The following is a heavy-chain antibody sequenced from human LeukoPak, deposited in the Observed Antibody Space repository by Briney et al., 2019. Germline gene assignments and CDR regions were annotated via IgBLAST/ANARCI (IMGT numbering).Heavy chain of an antibody. V-gene: IGHV3-7*01. CDR3: ARDPGVQLELDY. J-gene: IGHJ4*02. D-gene: IGHD1-1*01. Sequence: PGGSLRLSCAAYGFTFSIYWMSWVRQAPGKGLEWVANIKQDGSEKYYVDSVKGRFTISRDNAKNSLYLQMNSLRAEDTAVYYCARDPGVQLELDYWGQGTLVTVSS. CDR2: IKQDGSEK. CDR1: GFTFSIYW.